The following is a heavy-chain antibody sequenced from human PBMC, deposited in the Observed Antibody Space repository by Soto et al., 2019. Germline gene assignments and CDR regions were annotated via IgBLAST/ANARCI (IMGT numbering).Heavy chain of an antibody. Sequence: SETLCLPSTVCGGSISSYYWRWKRQPPGKGLEWIGYINHSGSPNHNPSLRSRVTISVDTSKNQFSLSLTSVTAADTGVYYCARTNHYDYVWGSYRTYHQFYGMDVWGQGTTVTVSS. CDR3: ARTNHYDYVWGSYRTYHQFYGMDV. CDR2: INHSGSP. V-gene: IGHV4-34*01. J-gene: IGHJ6*02. D-gene: IGHD3-16*02. CDR1: GGSISSYY.